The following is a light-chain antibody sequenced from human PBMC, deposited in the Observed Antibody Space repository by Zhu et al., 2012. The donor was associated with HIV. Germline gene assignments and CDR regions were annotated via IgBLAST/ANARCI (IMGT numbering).Light chain of an antibody. V-gene: IGKV3-20*01. CDR1: QSVSSNY. Sequence: EIVLTQSPGTLPVSPGEKATLSCRASQSVSSNYLAWYQQKRGQSPRLLIYGASSRATGIPDRFSGSGSGTDFTLTISRLEPEDFAVYYCQQYANSPRTFGQGTRVEIK. CDR3: QQYANSPRT. J-gene: IGKJ1*01. CDR2: GAS.